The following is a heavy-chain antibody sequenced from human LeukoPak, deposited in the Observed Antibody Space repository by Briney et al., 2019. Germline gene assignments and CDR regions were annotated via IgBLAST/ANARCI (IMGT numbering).Heavy chain of an antibody. V-gene: IGHV1-2*02. CDR3: ARGESYDFWSGYPAAY. Sequence: ASVKVSCKASGYTFTGYYMHWVRQAPGQGLEWMGWINPNSGGTNYAQKFQGRVTITADESTSTAYMELSSLRSEDTAVYYCARGESYDFWSGYPAAYWGQGTLVTVSS. J-gene: IGHJ4*02. CDR2: INPNSGGT. D-gene: IGHD3-3*01. CDR1: GYTFTGYY.